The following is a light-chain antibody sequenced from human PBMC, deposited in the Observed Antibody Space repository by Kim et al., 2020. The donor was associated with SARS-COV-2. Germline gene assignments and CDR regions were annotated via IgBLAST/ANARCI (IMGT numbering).Light chain of an antibody. CDR2: AAS. J-gene: IGKJ2*01. V-gene: IGKV3-15*01. CDR3: QQYYNWYT. Sequence: EIVMTQSPGTLSVSPGERATLSCRASQSISSNLAWYQQKPGQPPRLLISAASTRATGIPARFSGSGSGTEFSLTISILQSEDFAVYYCQQYYNWYTFGQGTKLEI. CDR1: QSISSN.